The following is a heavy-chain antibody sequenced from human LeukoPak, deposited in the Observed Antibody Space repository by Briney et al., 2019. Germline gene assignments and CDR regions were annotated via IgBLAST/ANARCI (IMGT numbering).Heavy chain of an antibody. CDR2: FYTSGGT. J-gene: IGHJ4*02. Sequence: SETLSLTCTVPGGSISSYYWSWIRQPAGKGLEWIGRFYTSGGTNYNPSLKSRVTMSVDTSKNQFSLKPSSVTAADTAVYYCARTVLRFLEWFEYYFDYWGQGTLVTVSS. CDR3: ARTVLRFLEWFEYYFDY. D-gene: IGHD3-3*01. CDR1: GGSISSYY. V-gene: IGHV4-4*07.